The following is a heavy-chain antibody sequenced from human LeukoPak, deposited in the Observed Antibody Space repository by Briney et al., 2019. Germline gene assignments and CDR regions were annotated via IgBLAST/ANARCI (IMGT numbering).Heavy chain of an antibody. D-gene: IGHD3-16*02. CDR2: IYTGGST. J-gene: IGHJ4*02. CDR1: GFTVSNNY. CDR3: TTDGMITFGGVIVKPQRFDY. Sequence: GGSLRLSCAASGFTVSNNYMSWVRQAPGKGLEWVSVIYTGGSTYYADSVKGRFTISRDNSKNTLYLQMNSLRAEDTAVYYCTTDGMITFGGVIVKPQRFDYWGQGTLVTVSS. V-gene: IGHV3-53*01.